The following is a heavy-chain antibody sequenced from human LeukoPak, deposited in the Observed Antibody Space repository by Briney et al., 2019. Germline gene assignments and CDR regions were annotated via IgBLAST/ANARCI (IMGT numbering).Heavy chain of an antibody. D-gene: IGHD2-15*01. J-gene: IGHJ4*02. CDR2: MNQDGSEK. CDR3: ARDAALYRLFDY. V-gene: IGHV3-7*01. CDR1: GFTFSSYW. Sequence: PGGSLRLSCAASGFTFSSYWMTWVRQAPGKGLEWVANMNQDGSEKYYVDSVKGRFTISRDNAKNSLYLQMNGLRAEDTAVYYCARDAALYRLFDYWGQGTLVTVSS.